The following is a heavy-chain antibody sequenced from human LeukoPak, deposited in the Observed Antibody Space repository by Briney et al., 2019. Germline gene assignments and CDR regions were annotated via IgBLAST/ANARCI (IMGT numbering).Heavy chain of an antibody. D-gene: IGHD6-13*01. CDR2: INQNGVEK. CDR1: GFTFTSYW. CDR3: ARDGTAAGLYFDL. J-gene: IGHJ4*01. Sequence: GGSLRLSCAVSGFTFTSYWMNWVRQAPGKGPEWVASINQNGVEKFSVDSVKGRFTISRDNAKNSLYLQMSSLRAEDTAVYYCARDGTAAGLYFDLWGQGTLVTVSS. V-gene: IGHV3-7*01.